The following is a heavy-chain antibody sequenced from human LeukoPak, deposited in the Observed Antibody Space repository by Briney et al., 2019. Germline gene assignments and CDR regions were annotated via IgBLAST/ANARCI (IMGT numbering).Heavy chain of an antibody. CDR2: ISSSGSTI. CDR1: GFTFSDYY. Sequence: GGSLRLSCAASGFTFSDYYMNWIRQAPGKGLEWVSYISSSGSTIYYADSVKGRFTISRDNAKNSLYLQMNSLRAEDTAVYYCARDSPETGASLDYWGQGTLVTVSS. CDR3: ARDSPETGASLDY. V-gene: IGHV3-11*01. J-gene: IGHJ4*02. D-gene: IGHD7-27*01.